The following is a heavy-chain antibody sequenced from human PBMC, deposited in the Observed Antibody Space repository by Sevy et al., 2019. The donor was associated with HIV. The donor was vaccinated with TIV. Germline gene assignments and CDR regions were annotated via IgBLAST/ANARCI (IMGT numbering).Heavy chain of an antibody. V-gene: IGHV7-4-1*02. D-gene: IGHD2-2*01. CDR1: GYTFTSYV. Sequence: ASVKVAFKASGYTFTSYVMNLVRQAPGQVLGWMGWINTNTGNPTYAQGFTGRFVFSLDTSVRPAYLHISSLKAEDTDVYYCARGERSSRSCYYYYGMDVWGQGATVTVYS. CDR2: INTNTGNP. CDR3: ARGERSSRSCYYYYGMDV. J-gene: IGHJ6*02.